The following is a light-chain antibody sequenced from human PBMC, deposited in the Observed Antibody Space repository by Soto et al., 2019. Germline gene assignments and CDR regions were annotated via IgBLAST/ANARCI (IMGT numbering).Light chain of an antibody. CDR2: SNN. J-gene: IGLJ2*01. CDR3: ATWDDSLNGVV. V-gene: IGLV1-44*01. Sequence: QSVLTQPPSASGTPGQRVTISCSGSSFNVGGNTVNWYQQVTGTAPKFLINSNNQRPSGVPDRVSGSKSGTSASLAISGLQSEDEADYYCATWDDSLNGVVFGGGTKVTVL. CDR1: SFNVGGNT.